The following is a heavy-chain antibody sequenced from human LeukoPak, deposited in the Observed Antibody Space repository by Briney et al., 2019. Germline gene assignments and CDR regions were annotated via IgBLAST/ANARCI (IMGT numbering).Heavy chain of an antibody. CDR1: GYTFTGYY. CDR3: ARGKAGYSGYCSGPGY. Sequence: GASVKVSCKASGYTFTGYYMHWVRQAPGQGLEWMGWINPNSGGTNYAQKFQGRVTMTRDTSISTAYMELSRLRSDDTAVYYCARGKAGYSGYCSGPGYWGQGTLVTVSS. J-gene: IGHJ4*02. V-gene: IGHV1-2*02. D-gene: IGHD5-12*01. CDR2: INPNSGGT.